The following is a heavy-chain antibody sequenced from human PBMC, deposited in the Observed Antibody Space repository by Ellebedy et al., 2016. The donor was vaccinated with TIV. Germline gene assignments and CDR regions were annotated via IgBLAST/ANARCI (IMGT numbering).Heavy chain of an antibody. CDR1: GFTFSSYS. V-gene: IGHV3-21*01. CDR2: ISSSSSYI. J-gene: IGHJ6*02. CDR3: ASHYGSGSYYSEFRGMDV. Sequence: GGSLRLSCAASGFTFSSYSMNWVRQAPGKGLEWVSSISSSSSYIYYADSVKGRFTISRDNSKNTLYLQMNSLRAEDTAVYYCASHYGSGSYYSEFRGMDVWGQGTTVTVSS. D-gene: IGHD3-10*01.